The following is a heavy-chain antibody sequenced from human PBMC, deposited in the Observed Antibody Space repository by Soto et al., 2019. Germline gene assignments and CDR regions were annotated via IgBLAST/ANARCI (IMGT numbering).Heavy chain of an antibody. CDR2: IHYSGSA. Sequence: PSETLSLTCTFSGSSIIGYYWTWIRQSPERGLEWIGYIHYSGSANYNPSLNSRLTMSVDRSKSQFSMKLASVTAADTAVYYCVRGVGGSGLNWFDPWGQGTLVTAPQ. V-gene: IGHV4-59*12. CDR3: VRGVGGSGLNWFDP. J-gene: IGHJ5*02. D-gene: IGHD6-19*01. CDR1: GSSIIGYY.